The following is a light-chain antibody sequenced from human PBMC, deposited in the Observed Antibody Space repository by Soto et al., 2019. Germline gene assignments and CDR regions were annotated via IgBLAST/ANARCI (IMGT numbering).Light chain of an antibody. CDR2: DAS. J-gene: IGKJ2*01. CDR3: QQFSTSPIT. V-gene: IGKV1-5*01. Sequence: DIQLTQSTSTLSASVGDRVTITCRASQSVGTDLAWYQQKRGRAPNLLISDASTLESGVPSRFSGSGSGTDFTLTISSLQPDDFSTYFCQQFSTSPITFGQGTTVDIK. CDR1: QSVGTD.